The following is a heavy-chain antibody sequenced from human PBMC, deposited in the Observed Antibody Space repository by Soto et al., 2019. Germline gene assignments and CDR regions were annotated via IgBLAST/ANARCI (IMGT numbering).Heavy chain of an antibody. CDR2: ISYDGSNK. CDR3: AREKWLRPHYYYYGMDV. J-gene: IGHJ6*02. Sequence: PGGSLRLSCAASGFTFSSYAMHWVRQAPGKGLEWVAVISYDGSNKYYADSVKGRFTISRDNSKNTLYLQMNSLRAEDTAVYYCAREKWLRPHYYYYGMDVWGQGTTVTVSS. V-gene: IGHV3-30-3*01. CDR1: GFTFSSYA. D-gene: IGHD5-12*01.